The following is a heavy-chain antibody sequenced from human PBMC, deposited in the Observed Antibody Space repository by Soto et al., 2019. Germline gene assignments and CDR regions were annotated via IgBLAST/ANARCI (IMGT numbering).Heavy chain of an antibody. Sequence: TSVKVSCKASGFTFTSSAVQWVRQARGQRLEWIGWIVVGSGNTNYAQKFQERVTITRDMSTSTAYMELSSLRSEDTAVYYCAAVGATQTWDAFDIWGQGTMVTVSS. J-gene: IGHJ3*02. CDR3: AAVGATQTWDAFDI. V-gene: IGHV1-58*01. CDR1: GFTFTSSA. D-gene: IGHD1-26*01. CDR2: IVVGSGNT.